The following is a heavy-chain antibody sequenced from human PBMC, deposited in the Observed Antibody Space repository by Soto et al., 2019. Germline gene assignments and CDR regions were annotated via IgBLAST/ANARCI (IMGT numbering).Heavy chain of an antibody. J-gene: IGHJ3*02. Sequence: GGSLRLSCAASGFTFSSYGMHWVRQAPGKGLEWVAVIWYDGSNKYYADSVKGRFTISRDNSKNTLYLQMNSLRAEDTAVYYCAREVGYGDYESDAFDIWGQGTMVTVSS. CDR3: AREVGYGDYESDAFDI. V-gene: IGHV3-33*01. CDR1: GFTFSSYG. CDR2: IWYDGSNK. D-gene: IGHD4-17*01.